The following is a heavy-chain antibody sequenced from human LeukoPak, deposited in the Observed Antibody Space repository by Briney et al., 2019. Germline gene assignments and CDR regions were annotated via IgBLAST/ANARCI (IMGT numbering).Heavy chain of an antibody. J-gene: IGHJ6*03. Sequence: SSETLSLTCSVSGGSISSGSYYWSRIRQPAGKGLEWIGRIYTSGTTNYNPSLKSRVTISVHTSKNQFSLKLSSVTAADTAVYYCARARRGMNYYYYMDVWGKGTTVTISS. V-gene: IGHV4-61*02. CDR1: GGSISSGSYY. CDR2: IYTSGTT. CDR3: ARARRGMNYYYYMDV.